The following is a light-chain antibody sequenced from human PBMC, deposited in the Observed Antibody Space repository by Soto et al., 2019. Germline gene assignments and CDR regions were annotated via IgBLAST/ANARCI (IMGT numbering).Light chain of an antibody. V-gene: IGLV1-44*01. CDR2: TNT. Sequence: QSVLTQPPSASGTPGQRVTISCSGSNSNIGSNNVDWYQQLPGTAPKLLIYTNTHRPSGVPDRFSASKSGTSASLAISGLQFEDEADYSCATWDDTLSGWVFGGGTKLTVL. J-gene: IGLJ3*02. CDR1: NSNIGSNN. CDR3: ATWDDTLSGWV.